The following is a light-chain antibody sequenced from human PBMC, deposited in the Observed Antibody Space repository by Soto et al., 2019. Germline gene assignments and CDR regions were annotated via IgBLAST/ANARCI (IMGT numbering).Light chain of an antibody. CDR2: MNN. Sequence: QSVLTQPPSASGTPGQRVTISCSGSSSNIGSNYVYWYQQLPGTAPKLLIYMNNQRPSGVPDRFSGSKSGTSASLAISGLRSEDEADYYCAAWDDSLRVVFGGGTKLTVL. CDR3: AAWDDSLRVV. J-gene: IGLJ2*01. CDR1: SSNIGSNY. V-gene: IGLV1-47*01.